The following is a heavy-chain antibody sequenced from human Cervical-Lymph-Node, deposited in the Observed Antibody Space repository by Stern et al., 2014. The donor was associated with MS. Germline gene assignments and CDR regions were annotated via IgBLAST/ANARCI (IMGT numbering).Heavy chain of an antibody. CDR1: GDTFTDYF. J-gene: IGHJ4*02. CDR2: SHPRSGDE. CDR3: ARDGYGDPFDF. Sequence: QVQLVQSGAEVKKPGASVKVSCKASGDTFTDYFVHWVRQAPGQGLEWMGWSHPRSGDEIYAKKFQGGVTRPRNTSIPSGYMELSRLSSDDPAMYFCARDGYGDPFDFWGQGTLVTVSS. V-gene: IGHV1-2*02. D-gene: IGHD4-17*01.